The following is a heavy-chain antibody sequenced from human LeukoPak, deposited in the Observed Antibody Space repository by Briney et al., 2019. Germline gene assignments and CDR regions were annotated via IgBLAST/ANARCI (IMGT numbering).Heavy chain of an antibody. J-gene: IGHJ6*03. CDR2: IKQDGSEK. CDR1: GFTFSSYW. V-gene: IGHV3-7*01. Sequence: GGSLRLSCAASGFTFSSYWMSWVRQAPGKGLEWVANIKQDGSEKYYVDSVKGRFTISRDNAKNSLYLQMNSLRAEDTAVYYCARGTGYSSSWALYYYYYYMDVWGKGTTVTVSS. CDR3: ARGTGYSSSWALYYYYYYMDV. D-gene: IGHD6-13*01.